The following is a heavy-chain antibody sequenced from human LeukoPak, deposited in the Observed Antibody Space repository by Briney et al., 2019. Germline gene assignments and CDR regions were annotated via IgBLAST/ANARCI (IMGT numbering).Heavy chain of an antibody. Sequence: SETLSLTCAVYGGSFSGYYWSWIRQPPGKGLEWIGEINHSGSTNHNPSLKSRVTISVDTSKNQFSLKLSSVTAADTAVYYCARGYILTGYYNYWGQGTLVTVSS. CDR2: INHSGST. J-gene: IGHJ4*02. V-gene: IGHV4-34*01. CDR3: ARGYILTGYYNY. D-gene: IGHD3-9*01. CDR1: GGSFSGYY.